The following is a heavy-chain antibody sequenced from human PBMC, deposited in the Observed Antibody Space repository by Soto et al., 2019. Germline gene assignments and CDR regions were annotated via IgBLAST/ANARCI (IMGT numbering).Heavy chain of an antibody. D-gene: IGHD3-9*01. V-gene: IGHV1-2*02. CDR1: GYIFTDYY. CDR3: ARALDDSVTGFHF. CDR2: IDPKSGDT. J-gene: IGHJ4*02. Sequence: QVPLVQSGAEVKKPGASVKVSCKASGYIFTDYYIHWVRQAPGQGLAWMGWIDPKSGDTAYAQNFQGRVTMTRDASIRTAYMELNSLRSDDTGVYFWARALDDSVTGFHFWGQGALVAVSS.